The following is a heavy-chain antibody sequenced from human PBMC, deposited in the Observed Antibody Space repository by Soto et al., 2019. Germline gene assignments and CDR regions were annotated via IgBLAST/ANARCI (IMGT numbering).Heavy chain of an antibody. J-gene: IGHJ4*02. CDR3: VSQRTSVLTQAYFDY. V-gene: IGHV4-39*01. D-gene: IGHD2-8*01. CDR1: GGSVSNSNYY. CDR2: VYYRGRS. Sequence: SETLSLTCTVSGGSVSNSNYYWGWIRQSPGKGLEWIGSVYYRGRSYSKSSVKSRVTISVDASKNQFSLNLNSVTASDTAVYYCVSQRTSVLTQAYFDYWGPGALVTVSS.